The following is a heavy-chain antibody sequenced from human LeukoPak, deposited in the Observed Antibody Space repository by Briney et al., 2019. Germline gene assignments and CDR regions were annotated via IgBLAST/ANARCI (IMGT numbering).Heavy chain of an antibody. CDR1: GYSFTSYW. CDR3: ARLPHMDV. V-gene: IGHV5-51*01. CDR2: IYPGDSDT. J-gene: IGHJ6*03. Sequence: GVSLKISCRGSGYSFTSYWIGRVRQIPGKGLEWMGIIYPGDSDTRYSLSVQGQVTISADKSISTAYLQWSSLKSSDTAIYYCARLPHMDVWGKGTTVTVSS.